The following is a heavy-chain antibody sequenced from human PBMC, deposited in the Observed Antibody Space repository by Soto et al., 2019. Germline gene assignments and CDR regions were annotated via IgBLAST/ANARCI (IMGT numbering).Heavy chain of an antibody. CDR2: IYHGDYDT. CDR1: GYSFTSYW. V-gene: IGHV5-51*01. D-gene: IGHD5-12*01. J-gene: IGHJ6*02. Sequence: PGESLKIYCKGSGYSFTSYWINWVRQMPGKGLEWMGIIYHGDYDTRYSPSFQGQVTISADKSIDTALLQWRSLKASDTAVYYCARPRGSPGSYFGLDVWGQGTTVTVSS. CDR3: ARPRGSPGSYFGLDV.